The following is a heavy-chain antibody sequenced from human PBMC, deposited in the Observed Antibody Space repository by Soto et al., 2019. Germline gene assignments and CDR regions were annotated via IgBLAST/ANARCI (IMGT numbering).Heavy chain of an antibody. V-gene: IGHV3-23*01. Sequence: WSRQAQGKGLEWISGINGGGGTTYYADSVKGRFTISRDDSKNILYLQMNSPRSDDTAVYYCARVGLTGTYDYWGQGTLVTVSS. D-gene: IGHD1-7*01. J-gene: IGHJ4*02. CDR3: ARVGLTGTYDY. CDR2: INGGGGTT.